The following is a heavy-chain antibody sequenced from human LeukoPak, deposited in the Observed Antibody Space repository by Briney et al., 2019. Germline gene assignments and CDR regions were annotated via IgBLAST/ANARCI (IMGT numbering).Heavy chain of an antibody. D-gene: IGHD3-16*01. Sequence: AGSLRLSCAASGFTFRTYSMNWVRQAPGKGLEWVSSISTTSSYFYYADSVKGRFTISRDNAKNALFLQMISLRAEDTAVYYCARVGPPSYAMDVWGQGTTVTVSS. CDR2: ISTTSSYF. V-gene: IGHV3-21*01. CDR3: ARVGPPSYAMDV. J-gene: IGHJ6*02. CDR1: GFTFRTYS.